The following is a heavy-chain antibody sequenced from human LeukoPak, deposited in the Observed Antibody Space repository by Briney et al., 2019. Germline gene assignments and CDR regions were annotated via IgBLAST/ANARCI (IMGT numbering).Heavy chain of an antibody. Sequence: PGGSLRLSCAASGFTFSSYRMNWVRQAPGKGLEWVSYISSSSSSKYYADSLKGRFTISRDNAKNSLYLQMNSLRAEDTAVYYCARCSVTKVDYWGQGTLVTVSS. V-gene: IGHV3-48*01. CDR1: GFTFSSYR. J-gene: IGHJ4*02. CDR2: ISSSSSSK. CDR3: ARCSVTKVDY. D-gene: IGHD4-17*01.